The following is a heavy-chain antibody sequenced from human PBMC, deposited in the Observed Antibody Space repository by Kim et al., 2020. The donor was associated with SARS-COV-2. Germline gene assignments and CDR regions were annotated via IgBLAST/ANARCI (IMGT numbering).Heavy chain of an antibody. D-gene: IGHD3-9*01. CDR3: ARPLGRYSPSGDFDY. Sequence: GESLKISCKGSGYSFTSYWISWVRQMPGKGLEWMGRIDPSDSYTNYSPSFQGHVNISADKSISTAYLQWSSLKASDTAMYYCARPLGRYSPSGDFDYWGQGTLVTVSS. J-gene: IGHJ4*02. CDR1: GYSFTSYW. CDR2: IDPSDSYT. V-gene: IGHV5-10-1*01.